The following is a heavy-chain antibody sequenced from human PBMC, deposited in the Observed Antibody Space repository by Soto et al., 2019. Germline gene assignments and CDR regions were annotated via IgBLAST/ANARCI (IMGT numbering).Heavy chain of an antibody. D-gene: IGHD2-15*01. Sequence: QVQLVQSEAEVKKPGSSVKVSCKDSGGTFSTYSMFWVRQAPGQGLEWMGRIIPILGIANYAQKFQDRVTITADKSTSTAYMELSSLRSEDTALYFCTIGSWSGVVFDIWGQGTMVTVSS. V-gene: IGHV1-69*02. CDR1: GGTFSTYS. CDR2: IIPILGIA. CDR3: TIGSWSGVVFDI. J-gene: IGHJ3*02.